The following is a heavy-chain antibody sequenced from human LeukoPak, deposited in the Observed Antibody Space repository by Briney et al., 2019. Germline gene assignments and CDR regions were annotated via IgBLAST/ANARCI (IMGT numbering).Heavy chain of an antibody. CDR3: ARYYYYGSRNYFDY. D-gene: IGHD3-10*01. V-gene: IGHV3-21*01. Sequence: PGGSLRLSCAASGFTFSSYSMNWVRQAPGKGLEWVSSISSSSDHIYYADSVKGRFTVSRDNAESSLYLQMHSLRAEDTAVYYCARYYYYGSRNYFDYWGQGTLVTVSS. CDR1: GFTFSSYS. J-gene: IGHJ4*02. CDR2: ISSSSDHI.